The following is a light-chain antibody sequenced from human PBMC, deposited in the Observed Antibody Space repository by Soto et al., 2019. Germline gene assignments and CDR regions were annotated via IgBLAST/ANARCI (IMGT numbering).Light chain of an antibody. CDR1: QDISSW. V-gene: IGKV1-12*01. Sequence: DIQMTQSPSSVSASVGARVTITCRASQDISSWLAWYQQKPGTAPKLLIYAASNLQSGVPSRFSCRGSGTEFTLTISSLHPEDLATYYCHQANSFPLTFGGGTKVEIK. CDR3: HQANSFPLT. CDR2: AAS. J-gene: IGKJ4*01.